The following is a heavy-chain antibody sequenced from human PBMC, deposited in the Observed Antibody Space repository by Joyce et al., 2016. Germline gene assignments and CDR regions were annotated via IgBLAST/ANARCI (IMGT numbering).Heavy chain of an antibody. CDR2: INTGNGKT. V-gene: IGHV1-3*04. D-gene: IGHD1-1*01. CDR1: GYTFTIHT. CDR3: ARYTGFAQAFDS. Sequence: QVRLVQSGTEVKKPGASVKVACKASGYTFTIHTIHWVRQAPGQRLEWMGWINTGNGKTKYSQKFQDRVTIVRDSSANTTYLELTGLKSDDTAMYFCARYTGFAQAFDSWGQGTLVIVSS. J-gene: IGHJ5*01.